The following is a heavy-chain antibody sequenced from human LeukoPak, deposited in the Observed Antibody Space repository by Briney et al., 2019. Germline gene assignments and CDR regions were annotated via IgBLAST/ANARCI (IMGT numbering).Heavy chain of an antibody. CDR2: GKSKTDGGTT. Sequence: GGSLRLSCAASGFTFSNAWMSWVRQAPGKGLEWVGRGKSKTDGGTTDYAAPVKGRFTISRDDSKNTLYLQMNSLKTEDTAVYYCTTGAGGSDDAFDIWGQGTMVTVSS. CDR1: GFTFSNAW. D-gene: IGHD3-10*01. V-gene: IGHV3-15*01. J-gene: IGHJ3*02. CDR3: TTGAGGSDDAFDI.